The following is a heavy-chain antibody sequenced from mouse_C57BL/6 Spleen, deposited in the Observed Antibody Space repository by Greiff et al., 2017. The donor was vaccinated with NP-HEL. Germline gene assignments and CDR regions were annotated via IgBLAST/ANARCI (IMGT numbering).Heavy chain of an antibody. CDR1: GYSFTSYY. V-gene: IGHV1-66*01. J-gene: IGHJ3*01. D-gene: IGHD4-1*01. CDR3: ARVWLTWMGFAY. Sequence: QVQLQQSGPELVKPGASVKLSCKASGYSFTSYYIQWVKQRPGQGLEWIGWIYPGSGNTENNEQVKGKATLTAATSSSTACLQLSSLASEDSAIYYWARVWLTWMGFAYWGTGTLVTVSA. CDR2: IYPGSGNT.